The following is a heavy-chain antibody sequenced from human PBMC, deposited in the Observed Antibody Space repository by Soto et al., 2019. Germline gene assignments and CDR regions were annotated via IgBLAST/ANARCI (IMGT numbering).Heavy chain of an antibody. CDR3: AKIVSSGAGTHYYYGMDV. Sequence: PGGSLRLSCVASGFTFSSYGMHWVRQAPGKGLEWVAVIWYDGSNKYYADSVKGRFTISRDNSKNTLYLQMNSLRAEDTAVYYCAKIVSSGAGTHYYYGMDVWGQGTTVTVSS. J-gene: IGHJ6*02. D-gene: IGHD6-13*01. CDR1: GFTFSSYG. V-gene: IGHV3-30*02. CDR2: IWYDGSNK.